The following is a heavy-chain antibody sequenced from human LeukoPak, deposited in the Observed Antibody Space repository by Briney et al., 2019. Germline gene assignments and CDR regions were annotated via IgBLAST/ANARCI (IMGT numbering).Heavy chain of an antibody. V-gene: IGHV3-48*03. CDR3: VYGDFVRTVNYFDY. CDR1: GFTFSSYE. CDR2: ISSSGSTI. Sequence: PGGSLRLSCAASGFTFSSYEMNWVRQAPGEGLEWVSYISSSGSTIYYADSVKGRFTISRDNAKNSLYLQMNSLRAEDTAVYYCVYGDFVRTVNYFDYWGQGTLVTVSS. D-gene: IGHD4-17*01. J-gene: IGHJ4*02.